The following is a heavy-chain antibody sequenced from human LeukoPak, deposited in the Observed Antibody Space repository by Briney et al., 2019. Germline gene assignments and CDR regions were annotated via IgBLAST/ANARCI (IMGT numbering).Heavy chain of an antibody. J-gene: IGHJ4*02. CDR2: INAYNGDT. D-gene: IGHD3-22*01. CDR1: GYTFTRYG. V-gene: IGHV1-18*01. Sequence: ASVKVSCKASGYTFTRYGISWVRQVPGQGLEWMGWINAYNGDTNYAQKLQGRVTMTTDTSTSTAYTELRSLRSDDTAVYYCARDEGSYYDYFDYWGQGTQVTVSS. CDR3: ARDEGSYYDYFDY.